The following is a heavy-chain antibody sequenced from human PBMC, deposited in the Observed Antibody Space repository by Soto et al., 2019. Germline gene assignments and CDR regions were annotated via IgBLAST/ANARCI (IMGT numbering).Heavy chain of an antibody. Sequence: GGSLRLSCAASGFTFSSYGMHWVRQAPGKGLEWVAVIWYDGSNKYYADSVKGRFTISRDNSKNTLYLQMNSLRAEDTAVYYCARDSDCSGGSCYFEYWGQGTLVTVSS. CDR3: ARDSDCSGGSCYFEY. CDR2: IWYDGSNK. J-gene: IGHJ4*02. V-gene: IGHV3-33*01. D-gene: IGHD2-15*01. CDR1: GFTFSSYG.